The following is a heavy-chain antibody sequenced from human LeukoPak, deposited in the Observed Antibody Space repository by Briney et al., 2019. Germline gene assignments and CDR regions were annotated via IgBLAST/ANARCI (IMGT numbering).Heavy chain of an antibody. J-gene: IGHJ4*02. CDR1: GGSISSYY. CDR2: IYYSGST. D-gene: IGHD3-22*01. V-gene: IGHV4-59*01. CDR3: ARGGDPAMIVQEAFYY. Sequence: SETLSLTCTVSGGSISSYYWSWIRQPPGKGLEWIGYIYYSGSTNYNPSLKSRVTISVDTSKNQFSLKLSSVTAADTAVYYCARGGDPAMIVQEAFYYWGQGTLVTVSS.